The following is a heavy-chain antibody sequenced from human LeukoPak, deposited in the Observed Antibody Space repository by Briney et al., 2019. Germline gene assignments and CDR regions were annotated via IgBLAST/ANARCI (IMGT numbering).Heavy chain of an antibody. CDR2: ITGSGGST. Sequence: GGSLRLSCAASGFTFSSSAMSWVRQAPGKGLEWVSYITGSGGSTLYADSVKGRFTVSRDNSKNTLYLQMNSLRAEDTAVYYCARDYYDILTGYYSDAFDIWGQGTMVTVSS. V-gene: IGHV3-23*01. J-gene: IGHJ3*02. CDR3: ARDYYDILTGYYSDAFDI. D-gene: IGHD3-9*01. CDR1: GFTFSSSA.